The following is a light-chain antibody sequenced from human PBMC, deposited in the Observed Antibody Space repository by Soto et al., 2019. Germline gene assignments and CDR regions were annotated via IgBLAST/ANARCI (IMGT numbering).Light chain of an antibody. V-gene: IGKV1-39*01. CDR2: ATS. Sequence: DIQMTQSPSSLSASVGDRVNITCRASQTVSSYLNWYQQKPGRVPKLLIYATSNLQSGVPSRFSGRGFGTDFTLTISSLQPEDFATYYCQQSFTTPSFGQGTRLEIK. J-gene: IGKJ5*01. CDR3: QQSFTTPS. CDR1: QTVSSY.